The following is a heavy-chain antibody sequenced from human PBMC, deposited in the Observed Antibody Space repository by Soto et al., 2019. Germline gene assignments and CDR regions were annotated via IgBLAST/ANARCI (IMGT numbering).Heavy chain of an antibody. V-gene: IGHV1-18*01. CDR2: ISAYNGNT. D-gene: IGHD2-21*02. CDR3: ARDGDIVVVTQDAYYFDY. CDR1: GYTFTSYG. Sequence: ASVKVSCKASGYTFTSYGISWVRQAPGQGLEWMGWISAYNGNTNYAQKLQGRVTMTTDTSTSTAYMELRSLRSDDTAVYYCARDGDIVVVTQDAYYFDYWGQGTLVTVSS. J-gene: IGHJ4*02.